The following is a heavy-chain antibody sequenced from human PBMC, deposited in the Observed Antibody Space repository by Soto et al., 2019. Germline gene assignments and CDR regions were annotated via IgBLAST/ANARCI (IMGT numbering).Heavy chain of an antibody. CDR2: IWYDGSNK. V-gene: IGHV3-33*01. Sequence: ESGGGVVQPGRSLRLSCAASGFTFSSYGMHWVRQAPGKGLEWVAVIWYDGSNKYYADSVKGRFTISRDNSKNTLYLQMNSLRAEDTAVYYCARDRQGYYDILTGYTPGGYWGQGTLVTVSS. CDR3: ARDRQGYYDILTGYTPGGY. D-gene: IGHD3-9*01. CDR1: GFTFSSYG. J-gene: IGHJ4*02.